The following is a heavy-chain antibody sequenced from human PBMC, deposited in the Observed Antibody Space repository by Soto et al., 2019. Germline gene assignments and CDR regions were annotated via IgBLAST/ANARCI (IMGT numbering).Heavy chain of an antibody. D-gene: IGHD2-8*01. CDR3: ARGRMYVTVRAPPKLDY. CDR1: GGSFSGYY. Sequence: SETLSLTCAGYGGSFSGYYWCWIRQPPGKGLEWIGEINHSGSTNYNPSLKSRVTISVDTSKNQFSLKLSSVTAADTAVYYCARGRMYVTVRAPPKLDYWGQGTLVTVSS. V-gene: IGHV4-34*01. J-gene: IGHJ4*02. CDR2: INHSGST.